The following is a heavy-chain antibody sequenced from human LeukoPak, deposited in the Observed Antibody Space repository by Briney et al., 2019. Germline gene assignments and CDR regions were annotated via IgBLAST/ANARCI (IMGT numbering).Heavy chain of an antibody. CDR3: AKWLVLAASYYYYGMDV. D-gene: IGHD2-15*01. V-gene: IGHV3-23*01. CDR1: GFTFSSYA. Sequence: GGSLRLSCAVSGFTFSSYAMSWVRQAPGKGLEWVSFISGSGGSTYYADSVKGRFTISRDNSKNALYLQMNSLRAEDTAVYYCAKWLVLAASYYYYGMDVWGQGTTVTVSS. J-gene: IGHJ6*02. CDR2: ISGSGGST.